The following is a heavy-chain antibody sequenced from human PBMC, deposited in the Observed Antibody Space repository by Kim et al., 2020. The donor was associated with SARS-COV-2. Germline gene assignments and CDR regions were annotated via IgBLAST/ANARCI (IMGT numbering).Heavy chain of an antibody. J-gene: IGHJ3*02. CDR3: AREREALAARDDAFDI. V-gene: IGHV1-18*01. CDR2: ISAYNGNT. CDR1: GYTFTSYG. D-gene: IGHD6-6*01. Sequence: ASVKVSCKASGYTFTSYGISWVRQAPGQGLEWMGWISAYNGNTNYAQKLQGRVTMTTDTSTSTAYMELRSLRSDDTAVYYCAREREALAARDDAFDIWGQGAMVTVSS.